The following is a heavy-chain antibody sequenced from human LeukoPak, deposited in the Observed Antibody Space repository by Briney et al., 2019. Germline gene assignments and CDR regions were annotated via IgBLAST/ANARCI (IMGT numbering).Heavy chain of an antibody. CDR1: GFTLTDQY. D-gene: IGHD3-16*01. CDR2: SRNKANGYST. J-gene: IGHJ3*01. CDR3: ARGGGERGNSAFDV. V-gene: IGHV3-72*01. Sequence: PGGSLRLSCGASGFTLTDQYMDWVRQAPGKGLEWIGRSRNKANGYSTEYAASVKDRFVISRDASGNLMYLQMYSLKIDDTAVYFCARGGGERGNSAFDVWGQGTEVTVSS.